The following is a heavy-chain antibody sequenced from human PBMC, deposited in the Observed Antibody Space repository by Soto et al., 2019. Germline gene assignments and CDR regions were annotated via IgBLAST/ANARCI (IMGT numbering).Heavy chain of an antibody. V-gene: IGHV1-69*13. Sequence: SVKVSCKASGGTFSSYAISWVRQAPGQGLEWMGGIIPIFGTANYAQKFQGRVTITADESTSTAYMELSSLRSEDTAVYYCARPEKGRSASSGYYYDYYYGMDVWGQGTKVTVYS. CDR1: GGTFSSYA. CDR2: IIPIFGTA. CDR3: ARPEKGRSASSGYYYDYYYGMDV. D-gene: IGHD3-22*01. J-gene: IGHJ6*02.